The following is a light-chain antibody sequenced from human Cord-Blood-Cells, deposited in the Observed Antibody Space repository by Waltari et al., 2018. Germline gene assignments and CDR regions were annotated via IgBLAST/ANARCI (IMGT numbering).Light chain of an antibody. J-gene: IGKJ2*01. CDR1: QSISSY. V-gene: IGKV1-39*01. CDR3: QQCYSTPYT. CDR2: AAS. Sequence: DIQMTQSPSSLSASVGDRVTITCRASQSISSYLNWYQQKPGKAPKLLIYAASSLQSGVPSRFSGSGSWTDFTLTISSLQPEDFATYYCQQCYSTPYTFGQGTKLEIK.